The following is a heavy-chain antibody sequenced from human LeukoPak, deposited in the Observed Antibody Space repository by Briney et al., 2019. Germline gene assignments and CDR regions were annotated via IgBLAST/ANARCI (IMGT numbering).Heavy chain of an antibody. CDR1: GFTVSTKT. CDR2: IYSGGGT. D-gene: IGHD6-19*01. CDR3: ARDQGGGWWAY. J-gene: IGHJ4*02. Sequence: GGSLRLSCAASGFTVSTKTMTWVRQAPGKGLEWVSFIYSGGGTYYADSVKGRFTISRDNSKNTLYLQMNSLRAEDTAVYYCARDQGGGWWAYWGQGTLVTVSS. V-gene: IGHV3-53*01.